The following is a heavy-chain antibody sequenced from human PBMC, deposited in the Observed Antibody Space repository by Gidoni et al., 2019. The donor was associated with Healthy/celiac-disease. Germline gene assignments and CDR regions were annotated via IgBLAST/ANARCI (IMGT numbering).Heavy chain of an antibody. Sequence: QVQLVESGGGVVQPGRSLRLSCAASGFTFSSYGMHWVRQAPGKGLEWVAVISYDGSNKYNADSVKGRFTISRDNSKNTLYLQMNSLRAEDTAVYYCAKLPPYDDAFDIWGQGTMVTVSS. D-gene: IGHD5-12*01. V-gene: IGHV3-30*18. CDR2: ISYDGSNK. CDR1: GFTFSSYG. J-gene: IGHJ3*02. CDR3: AKLPPYDDAFDI.